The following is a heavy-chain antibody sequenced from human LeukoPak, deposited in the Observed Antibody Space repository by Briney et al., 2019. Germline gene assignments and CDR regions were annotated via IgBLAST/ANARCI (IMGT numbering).Heavy chain of an antibody. CDR1: GGSISSGGYY. Sequence: SQTLSLTCTVSGGSISSGGYYWSWIRRHPGKGLEWIGYIYYSGSTNYNPPLKSRVTISVDTSKNQFSLKLSSVTAADTAVYYCARFLYYDSSGYYYYYGMDVWGQGTTVTVSS. CDR2: IYYSGST. D-gene: IGHD3-22*01. V-gene: IGHV4-61*08. CDR3: ARFLYYDSSGYYYYYGMDV. J-gene: IGHJ6*02.